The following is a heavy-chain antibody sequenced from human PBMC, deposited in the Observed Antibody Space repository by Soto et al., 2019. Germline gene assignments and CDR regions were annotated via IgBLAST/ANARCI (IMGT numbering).Heavy chain of an antibody. D-gene: IGHD3-3*01. V-gene: IGHV1-46*01. CDR2: INPSGGST. Sequence: ASVKVSCKASGYTFTSYYMHWVRQAPGQGLEWMGIINPSGGSTSYAQKFQGRVTMTRDTSTSTVYMELSSLRAEDTAVYYCAREEITIFGVVIGSYYYGMDVWGQGTTVTVS. CDR1: GYTFTSYY. J-gene: IGHJ6*02. CDR3: AREEITIFGVVIGSYYYGMDV.